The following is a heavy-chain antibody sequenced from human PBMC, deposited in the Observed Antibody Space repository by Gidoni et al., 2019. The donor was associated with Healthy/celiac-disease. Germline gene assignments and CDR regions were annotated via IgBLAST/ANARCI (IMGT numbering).Heavy chain of an antibody. J-gene: IGHJ6*02. CDR2: ISGSGGST. D-gene: IGHD6-13*01. Sequence: EVQLLEYEGGLVQPGGSLRLSCADSGLTFSSYAISWVRQAPGKGLAWVSAISGSGGSTYYADSVKGRFTISRDNSKNTLYLQMNSLRAEDTAVYYCAKSYSSSWVKGMDVWGQGTTVTVSS. CDR1: GLTFSSYA. CDR3: AKSYSSSWVKGMDV. V-gene: IGHV3-23*01.